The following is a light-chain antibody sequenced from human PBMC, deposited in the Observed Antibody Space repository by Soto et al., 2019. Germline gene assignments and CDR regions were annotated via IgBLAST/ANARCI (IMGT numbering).Light chain of an antibody. CDR1: SSDVGSYNL. CDR2: EGS. J-gene: IGLJ2*01. CDR3: CSYAGSSTYVV. V-gene: IGLV2-23*01. Sequence: QSALTQPASVSGSHGQSITISCTGTSSDVGSYNLVSWYQQHPGKAPKLMIYEGSKRPSGVFNRLSGSKSGNTASLTISGLQAEDEADYYCCSYAGSSTYVVFGGGTKLTVL.